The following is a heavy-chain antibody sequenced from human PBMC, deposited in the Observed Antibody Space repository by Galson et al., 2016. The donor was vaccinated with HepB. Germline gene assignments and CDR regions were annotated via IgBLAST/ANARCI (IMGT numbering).Heavy chain of an antibody. Sequence: SVKVSCKVSGYTFTNYYISWVRQAPGQGLEWLGWIHTDNGDTNYAHIVQGRVTMTTDTSRTTAYMELTSLRSDGTAVYYCARGHCTRTNCYWNFDHWGQGTLVTVSS. CDR2: IHTDNGDT. CDR3: ARGHCTRTNCYWNFDH. CDR1: GYTFTNYY. D-gene: IGHD2-2*01. V-gene: IGHV1-18*01. J-gene: IGHJ4*02.